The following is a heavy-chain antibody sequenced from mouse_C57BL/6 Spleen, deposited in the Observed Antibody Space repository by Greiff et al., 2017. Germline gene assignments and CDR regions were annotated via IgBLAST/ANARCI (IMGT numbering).Heavy chain of an antibody. CDR1: GYTFTSYW. J-gene: IGHJ3*01. D-gene: IGHD2-3*01. CDR3: ASIYDGYFT. V-gene: IGHV1-61*01. Sequence: QVQLQPGAELVRPGSSVKLSCKASGYTFTSYWMDWVKQRPGQGLEWIGNIYPSDSETHYNQKFKDKATLTVDKSSSTAYMQLSSLTSEDSAVYYCASIYDGYFTWGQGTLVTVSA. CDR2: IYPSDSET.